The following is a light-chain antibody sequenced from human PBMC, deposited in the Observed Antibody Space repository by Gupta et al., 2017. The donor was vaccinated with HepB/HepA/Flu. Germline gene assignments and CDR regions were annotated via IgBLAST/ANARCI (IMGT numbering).Light chain of an antibody. Sequence: EIVLTQSPGTLSLSPGERATLSCRASQSVSSSYLAWYQQKPGQAPRLLIYGASSRATGIPDRFSGSGSGTDFTLTISRLEPEDFAVYYWQQDGSSRTFGQGTKVEIK. CDR3: QQDGSSRT. CDR2: GAS. CDR1: QSVSSSY. J-gene: IGKJ1*01. V-gene: IGKV3-20*01.